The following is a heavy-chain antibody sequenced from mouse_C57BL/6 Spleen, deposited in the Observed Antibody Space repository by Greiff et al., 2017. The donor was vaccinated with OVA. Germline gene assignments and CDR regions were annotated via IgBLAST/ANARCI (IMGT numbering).Heavy chain of an antibody. CDR3: ARGGYSNYVSMDY. D-gene: IGHD2-5*01. CDR1: GYTFTSYD. Sequence: VQLQESGPELVKPGASVKLSCKASGYTFTSYDINWVKQRPGQGLEWIGWIYPRDGSTKYNEKFKGKATLTVDTSSSTAYMELHSLTSEDSAVYFCARGGYSNYVSMDYWGQGTSVTVSS. J-gene: IGHJ4*01. V-gene: IGHV1-85*01. CDR2: IYPRDGST.